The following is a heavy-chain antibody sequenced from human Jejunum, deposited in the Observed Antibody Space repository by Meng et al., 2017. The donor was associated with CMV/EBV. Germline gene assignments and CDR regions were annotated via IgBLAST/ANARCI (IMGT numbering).Heavy chain of an antibody. CDR1: GGSVSDYY. J-gene: IGHJ5*01. D-gene: IGHD3-22*01. CDR2: ISVSGYS. Sequence: QGRPQGAGPGLVKPSQTLSLTCSVSGGSVSDYYWSWIRQSAGKGLEWIGRISVSGYSDYSPSLKSRVTMSVDTSKNQFSLSLNSVTPADTALYYCVRDLIRDHSGSWFDSWGQGTLVTVSS. CDR3: VRDLIRDHSGSWFDS. V-gene: IGHV4-4*07.